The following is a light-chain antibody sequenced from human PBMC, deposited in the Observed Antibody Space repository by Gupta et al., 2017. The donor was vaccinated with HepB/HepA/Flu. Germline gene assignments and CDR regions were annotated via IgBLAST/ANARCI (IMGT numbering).Light chain of an antibody. CDR1: RGLVYSDGITY. J-gene: IGKJ4*01. V-gene: IGKV2-30*01. Sequence: VTLGQQGAIDCRSSRGLVYSDGITYLNWFKQRPGQSPRRLIYQDSKRDSGVPDRFSGSESGNMYTLRISRVEAEDVGIYYCRQAAHWPLTFGGGTKVEIK. CDR3: RQAAHWPLT. CDR2: QDS.